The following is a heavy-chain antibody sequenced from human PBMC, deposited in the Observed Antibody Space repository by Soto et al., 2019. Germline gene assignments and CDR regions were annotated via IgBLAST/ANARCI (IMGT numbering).Heavy chain of an antibody. CDR1: GGSISSYY. CDR3: ARQGFGPLHGLVDV. Sequence: QVQLQESGPGLVKPSETLSLSCTVSGGSISSYYWSWFRQSPGKRMEWIGYVHHSWGSSYNPSLQIRVAISLDTSKSQLSLKVTSVTATDPAVYYCARQGFGPLHGLVDVWGQGTTVTVSS. CDR2: VHHSWGS. V-gene: IGHV4-59*08. J-gene: IGHJ6*02. D-gene: IGHD3-10*01.